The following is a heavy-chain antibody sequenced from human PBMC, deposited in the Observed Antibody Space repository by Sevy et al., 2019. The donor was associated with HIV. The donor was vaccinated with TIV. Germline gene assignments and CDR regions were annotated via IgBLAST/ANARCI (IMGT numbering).Heavy chain of an antibody. CDR3: ARDALSGTSAY. D-gene: IGHD1-7*01. CDR1: GFTFSAYV. J-gene: IGHJ4*02. V-gene: IGHV3-21*01. CDR2: ISSSGRYI. Sequence: GSLRLSCAASGFTFSAYVMNWVRQGPGKGLEWVSSISSSGRYIYYADSVQGRFTISRDNAEDSLYLQMNNLGAEDTAVYYCARDALSGTSAYWGQGTLVTVSS.